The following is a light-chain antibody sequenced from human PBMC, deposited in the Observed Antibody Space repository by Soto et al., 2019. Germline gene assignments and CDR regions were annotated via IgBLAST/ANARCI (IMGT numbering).Light chain of an antibody. V-gene: IGLV3-1*01. J-gene: IGLJ2*01. Sequence: SYELSQPPSLSVSPGQTASIPCSGDRLGNKYVCWYQQKPGQSPVLVIYQDTKRPSGIPERFSGSNSGNTATLTISGTRAMDEADYYCQAWDGSTVVFGGGTQLTVL. CDR2: QDT. CDR1: RLGNKY. CDR3: QAWDGSTVV.